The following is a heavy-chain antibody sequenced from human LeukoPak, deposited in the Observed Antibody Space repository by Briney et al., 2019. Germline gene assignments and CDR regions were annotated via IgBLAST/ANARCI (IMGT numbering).Heavy chain of an antibody. V-gene: IGHV4-4*02. CDR3: AGLVGRYSSGLYYYYFDY. D-gene: IGHD3-22*01. J-gene: IGHJ4*02. CDR2: MYLSGTT. CDR1: GDSINSLDL. Sequence: KPSGTLSLTCTVSGDSINSLDLWSWVRQPPGKGLEWIGEMYLSGTTHSNPSVKSRVTISIDKSKNQFLLNLSSVTAADTAVYYCAGLVGRYSSGLYYYYFDYWGQGTLVSVSS.